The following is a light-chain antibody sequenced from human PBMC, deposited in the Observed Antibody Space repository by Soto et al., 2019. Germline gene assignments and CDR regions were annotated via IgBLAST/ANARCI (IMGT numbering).Light chain of an antibody. CDR2: GAS. Sequence: EIVMTQAPATLSVSPGESATLSCRASQNVISNLACYQQKPGQAPRLLIYGASTRATVLPARCSGSGSGTEFTLTISSLQSEDFAVYYCHQYNNWPPLFGQGTRLEIK. J-gene: IGKJ5*01. V-gene: IGKV3-15*01. CDR3: HQYNNWPPL. CDR1: QNVISN.